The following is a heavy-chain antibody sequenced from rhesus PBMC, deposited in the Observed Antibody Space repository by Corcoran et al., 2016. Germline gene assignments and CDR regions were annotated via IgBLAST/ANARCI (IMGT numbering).Heavy chain of an antibody. D-gene: IGHD5-24*01. Sequence: QVQLQESGPGLVKPSETLSLTCAVSGGSVSSSNWWSWIRQPTGKGLEWIGYISGSSGSTYYNPSLKSRVTISTDTSKNQFSLKLSSVTAADTAVYYCAREVRYSGYSHTVTNHYYGLDSWGQGVVVTVAA. J-gene: IGHJ6*01. CDR3: AREVRYSGYSHTVTNHYYGLDS. V-gene: IGHV4-65*01. CDR2: ISGSSGST. CDR1: GGSVSSSNW.